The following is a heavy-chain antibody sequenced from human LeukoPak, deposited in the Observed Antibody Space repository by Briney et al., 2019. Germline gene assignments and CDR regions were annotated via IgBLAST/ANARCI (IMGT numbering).Heavy chain of an antibody. V-gene: IGHV4-34*01. D-gene: IGHD1-26*01. CDR1: GGSFSGYY. CDR2: INHSGST. Sequence: PSETLSLTCAVYGGSFSGYYWSWIRQPPGKGLEWIGEINHSGSTNYNPSLKSRVTISVDTSKNQFSLKLSSVTAADTAVYYCARPRIVGAPGYLQHWGQGTLVTVSS. J-gene: IGHJ1*01. CDR3: ARPRIVGAPGYLQH.